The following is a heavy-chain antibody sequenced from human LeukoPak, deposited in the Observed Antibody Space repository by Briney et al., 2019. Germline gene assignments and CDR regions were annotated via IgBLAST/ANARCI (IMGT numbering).Heavy chain of an antibody. CDR3: ARDRISVSDPPNWFDP. V-gene: IGHV4-38-2*02. J-gene: IGHJ5*02. Sequence: SETLSLTCTVSGYSISSGYYWGWIRQPPGKGLEWIGSVYHSGKVYYNPSLKSRVTISVDTSKNQFSLKLSSVTAADTAVYFCARDRISVSDPPNWFDPWGQGTLVIVSS. CDR1: GYSISSGYY. CDR2: VYHSGKV. D-gene: IGHD6-19*01.